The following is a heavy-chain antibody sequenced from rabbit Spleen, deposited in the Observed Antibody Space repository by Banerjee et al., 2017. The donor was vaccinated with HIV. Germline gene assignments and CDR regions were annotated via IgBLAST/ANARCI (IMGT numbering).Heavy chain of an antibody. Sequence: QSLEESGGDLVKPGASLTLTCTASGFSFSSAYDMCWVRQAPGKGLEWITSIYTGGSNPYYASWAKGRFTISKTSSTTVTLQMTSLTAADTATYFCARDAATSFSSYGMDLWGPGTLVTVS. CDR3: ARDAATSFSSYGMDL. CDR2: IYTGGSNP. V-gene: IGHV1S40*01. D-gene: IGHD8-1*01. CDR1: GFSFSSAYD. J-gene: IGHJ6*01.